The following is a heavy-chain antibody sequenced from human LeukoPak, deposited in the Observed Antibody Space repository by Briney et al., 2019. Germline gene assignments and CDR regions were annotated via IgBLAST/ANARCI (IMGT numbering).Heavy chain of an antibody. J-gene: IGHJ4*02. V-gene: IGHV3-53*05. D-gene: IGHD6-6*01. CDR1: KFTITNNC. Sequence: PGGSLRLSCAASKFTITNNCRIWVRQAPGKGLDGGRSFYIDSVQGRFTISRDNSKNTLYLQMTSLRAEDTAVYYCANQRRDSSSSSFRYHFDYWGQGTLVTVSS. CDR2: GGRS. CDR3: ANQRRDSSSSSFRYHFDY.